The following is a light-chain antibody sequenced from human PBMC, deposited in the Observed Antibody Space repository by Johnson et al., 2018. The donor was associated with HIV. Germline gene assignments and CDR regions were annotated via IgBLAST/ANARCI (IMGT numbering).Light chain of an antibody. V-gene: IGLV1-51*01. J-gene: IGLJ1*01. CDR3: GTWDTNLSTPNYV. CDR1: SSNIGNNY. CDR2: DNN. Sequence: QSVLTQPPSVSAAPGQKVAISCSGSSSNIGNNYVSWYQQVPGTAPKLLIYDNNRRPSGIPDRFSGSKSGSLATLGITGLQTGDEADYYCGTWDTNLSTPNYVCGACTNVTVL.